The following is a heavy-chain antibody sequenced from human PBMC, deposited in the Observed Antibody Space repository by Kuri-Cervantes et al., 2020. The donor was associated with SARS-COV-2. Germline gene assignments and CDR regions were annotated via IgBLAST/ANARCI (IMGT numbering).Heavy chain of an antibody. CDR3: ARDVSRIAAALVPDY. Sequence: GGSLRLSYSASGFTFSLYAMHWVRQAPGKGLEWVAVIWYDGSNKYYADSVKGRFTISRDNSKNTLYLQMNSLRAEDTAVYYCARDVSRIAAALVPDYWGQGTLVTVSS. V-gene: IGHV3-33*08. D-gene: IGHD6-13*01. J-gene: IGHJ4*02. CDR2: IWYDGSNK. CDR1: GFTFSLYA.